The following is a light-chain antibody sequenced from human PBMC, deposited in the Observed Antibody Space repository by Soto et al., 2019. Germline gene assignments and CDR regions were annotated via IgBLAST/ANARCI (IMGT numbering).Light chain of an antibody. Sequence: DIQMTQSPSTLSASEGDRVTITCRASQSISSWLAWYQQKPGKAPKLLIYDASTLQSGVPSRFSGSGSGTEFTLTISSLQPDDFATYYCQQYDIYSRTFGQGTKVDIK. CDR2: DAS. CDR1: QSISSW. CDR3: QQYDIYSRT. J-gene: IGKJ1*01. V-gene: IGKV1-5*01.